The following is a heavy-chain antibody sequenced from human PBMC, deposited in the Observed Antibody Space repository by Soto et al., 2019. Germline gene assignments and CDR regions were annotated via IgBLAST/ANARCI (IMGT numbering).Heavy chain of an antibody. CDR2: ISSSSSYI. CDR3: ARDRVRQWLTHHYYGMDA. J-gene: IGHJ6*02. CDR1: GFTFSSYS. Sequence: GGSLRLSCAASGFTFSSYSMNWVRQAPGKGLEWVSSISSSSSYIYYADSVKGRFTISRDNAKNSLYLQMNSLRAEDTAVYYCARDRVRQWLTHHYYGMDAWGQGTTVTVSS. D-gene: IGHD6-19*01. V-gene: IGHV3-21*01.